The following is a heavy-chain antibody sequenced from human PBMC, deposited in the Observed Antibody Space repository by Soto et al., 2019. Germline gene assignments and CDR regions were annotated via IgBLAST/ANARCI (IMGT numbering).Heavy chain of an antibody. D-gene: IGHD6-19*01. CDR1: GYTISGHY. J-gene: IGHJ4*02. CDR3: ARGAGSGWYPIDY. Sequence: QVQLVQSGAEVRKPGASVKVSCKASGYTISGHYIHWVRQAPGQGLEWMGWINPHSGSTNYAQKFQGRVTVTRDTSFSTTYMELTRLGSGDTALYYCARGAGSGWYPIDYWGQGTPVTVSS. CDR2: INPHSGST. V-gene: IGHV1-2*02.